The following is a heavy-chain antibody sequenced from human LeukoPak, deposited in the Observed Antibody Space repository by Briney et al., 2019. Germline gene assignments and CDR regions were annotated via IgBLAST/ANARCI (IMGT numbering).Heavy chain of an antibody. Sequence: SETLSLTCAVYGGSFSGYYWSWIRQPPGKGLEWIGEINHNGSTNYNPSLKSRVTISVDTSKNQFSLKLSSVTAADTAVYYCARGGHIVVVTAILRSYGMDVWGQGTTVTVSS. J-gene: IGHJ6*02. CDR3: ARGGHIVVVTAILRSYGMDV. CDR1: GGSFSGYY. D-gene: IGHD2-21*02. V-gene: IGHV4-34*01. CDR2: INHNGST.